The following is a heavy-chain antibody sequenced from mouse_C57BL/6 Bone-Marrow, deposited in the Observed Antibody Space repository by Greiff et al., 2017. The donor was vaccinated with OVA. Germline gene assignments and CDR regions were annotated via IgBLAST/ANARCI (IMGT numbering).Heavy chain of an antibody. CDR3: ARDRGTTVVAPFAY. Sequence: ESGPGLVKPSQSLSLTCSVTGYSITSGYYWNWIRQFPGNKLEWMGYISYDGSNNYNPSLKNRISITRDTSKNQFFLKLNSVTTEDTATYYCARDRGTTVVAPFAYWGQGTLVTVSA. CDR1: GYSITSGYY. D-gene: IGHD1-1*01. J-gene: IGHJ3*01. CDR2: ISYDGSN. V-gene: IGHV3-6*01.